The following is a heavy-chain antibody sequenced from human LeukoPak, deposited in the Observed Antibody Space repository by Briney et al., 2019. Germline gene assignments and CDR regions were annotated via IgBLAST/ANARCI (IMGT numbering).Heavy chain of an antibody. J-gene: IGHJ1*01. CDR2: IKKDGSET. CDR3: SGGSGWTSEF. CDR1: GFTFSTDW. V-gene: IGHV3-7*04. D-gene: IGHD6-19*01. Sequence: WGSLTLTCAASGFTFSTDWLNWVRQAPGKGLEWVATIKKDGSETYYVDFVKGRFTISRDNAKNSVHLQMNSLRAADTAVYYCSGGSGWTSEFWGQGTLVTVSS.